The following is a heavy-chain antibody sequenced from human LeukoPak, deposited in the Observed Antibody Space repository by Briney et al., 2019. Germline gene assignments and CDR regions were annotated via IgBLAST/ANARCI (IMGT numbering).Heavy chain of an antibody. V-gene: IGHV3-23*01. CDR3: AKKASGWYPGWFDP. J-gene: IGHJ5*02. CDR2: ISDNGGAT. Sequence: GGSLRLSCAASGFTFSSYWMSWVRQAPGKGLEWLSTISDNGGATYYADSVKGRFTISRDNSKNTLYLQMNSLRAEDTAVYYCAKKASGWYPGWFDPWGQGTLVTVSS. CDR1: GFTFSSYW. D-gene: IGHD6-19*01.